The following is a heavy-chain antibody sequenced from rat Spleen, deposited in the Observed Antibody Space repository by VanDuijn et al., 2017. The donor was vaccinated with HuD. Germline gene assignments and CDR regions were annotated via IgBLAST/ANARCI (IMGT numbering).Heavy chain of an antibody. CDR3: ARRHYGYTDYFDY. CDR1: GFTFSNFP. Sequence: EVQLVESDGGLVQPGRSLKLSCAASGFTFSNFPMAWVRQAPTKGLEWVTSITNTGGSTYYPDSVKGRFTISRDNAKSTLYLQMDSLRSEDTATYYCARRHYGYTDYFDYWGQGVMVTVSS. CDR2: ITNTGGST. J-gene: IGHJ2*01. V-gene: IGHV5-29*01. D-gene: IGHD1-9*01.